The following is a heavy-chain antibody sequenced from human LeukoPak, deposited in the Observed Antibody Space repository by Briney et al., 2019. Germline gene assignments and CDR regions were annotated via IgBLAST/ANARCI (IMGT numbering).Heavy chain of an antibody. J-gene: IGHJ4*02. CDR2: IKQDGSEE. V-gene: IGHV3-7*01. D-gene: IGHD1-14*01. CDR3: ATNHWNYLDY. Sequence: AGPLRFSCAAPGFTFSSYWMSWRCQAPGKGLEWVANIKQDGSEEHYVDSVKGRYIISSDNAKNSLYLQMNSLRAEDTAVYFCATNHWNYLDYWGQGTLAAVSS. CDR1: GFTFSSYW.